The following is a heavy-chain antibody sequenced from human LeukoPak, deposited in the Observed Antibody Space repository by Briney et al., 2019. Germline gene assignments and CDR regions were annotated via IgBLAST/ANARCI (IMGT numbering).Heavy chain of an antibody. CDR1: GLTFSSYS. V-gene: IGHV3-21*01. J-gene: IGHJ4*02. D-gene: IGHD3-9*01. Sequence: GGSLRLSCAASGLTFSSYSMNWVRQAPGKGLEWVSSISSSSSYIYYADSVKGRFTISRDNAKNSLYLQMNSLRAEDTAVYYCVRGVDILTGYYTDYWGQGTLVTVSS. CDR2: ISSSSSYI. CDR3: VRGVDILTGYYTDY.